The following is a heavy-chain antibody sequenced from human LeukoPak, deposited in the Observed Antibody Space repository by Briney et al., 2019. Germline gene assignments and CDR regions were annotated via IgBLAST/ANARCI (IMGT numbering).Heavy chain of an antibody. V-gene: IGHV4-59*01. CDR2: IYYSGST. J-gene: IGHJ4*01. CDR1: GGSLSSYY. D-gene: IGHD6-13*01. CDR3: ASGYFGAAADPQAFDY. Sequence: SETLSLTCTVSGGSLSSYYWSWIRQPPGKGLEWIGYIYYSGSTNYSPSLKSRVTISVDTSKNQFSLKLSSVTAADTAVYYCASGYFGAAADPQAFDYWGXXTLVTVSS.